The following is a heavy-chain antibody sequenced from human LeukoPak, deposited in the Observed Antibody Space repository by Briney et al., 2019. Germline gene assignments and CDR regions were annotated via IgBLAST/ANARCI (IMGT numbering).Heavy chain of an antibody. CDR3: ARRGLVDSFDI. CDR2: ISAYNGNT. J-gene: IGHJ3*02. CDR1: GYTFTSYG. D-gene: IGHD2-2*01. V-gene: IGHV1-18*03. Sequence: ASVKVSCKASGYTFTSYGISWVRQAPGQGLEWMGWISAYNGNTNYAQKLQGRVTMTTDTSANTAYMELSSLRSEDMAVYYCARRGLVDSFDIWGQGTMVTVSS.